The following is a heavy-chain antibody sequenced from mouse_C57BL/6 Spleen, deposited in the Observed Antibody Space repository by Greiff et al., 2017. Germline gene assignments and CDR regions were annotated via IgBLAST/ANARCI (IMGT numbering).Heavy chain of an antibody. CDR3: ARGYGGYEEGDD. J-gene: IGHJ2*01. D-gene: IGHD2-3*01. V-gene: IGHV1-80*01. CDR1: GYAFSSYW. CDR2: IYPGDGDT. Sequence: QVQLQQSGAELVKPGASVKISCKASGYAFSSYWMNWVKQRPGQGLEWIGQIYPGDGDTNYNGKFKGKATLTADKSSSTAYMQLSSLTSEDSAVDYCARGYGGYEEGDDGGQGTTLTVSS.